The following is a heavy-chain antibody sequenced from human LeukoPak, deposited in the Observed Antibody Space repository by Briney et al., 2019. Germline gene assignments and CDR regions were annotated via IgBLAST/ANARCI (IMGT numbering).Heavy chain of an antibody. CDR2: TYYRSKWYN. V-gene: IGHV6-1*01. Sequence: SQTLSLTCAISGDSVSSNSAAWNWIRQSPSRGLEWLGRTYYRSKWYNDYAVSVKSRITINPDTSKNQFSLQLNSVTPEDTAVYYCAREQESELWADDYYYYYMDVWGKGTTVTVSS. CDR3: AREQESELWADDYYYYYMDV. D-gene: IGHD5-18*01. J-gene: IGHJ6*03. CDR1: GDSVSSNSAA.